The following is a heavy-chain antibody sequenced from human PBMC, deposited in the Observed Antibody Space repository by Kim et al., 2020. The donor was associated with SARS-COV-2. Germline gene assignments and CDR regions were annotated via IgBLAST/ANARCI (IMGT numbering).Heavy chain of an antibody. J-gene: IGHJ4*02. D-gene: IGHD6-13*01. V-gene: IGHV3-48*02. CDR3: ARDPGGSSWGFDY. Sequence: GGSLRLSCAASGFTFSTYAMNWVRQAPGKGLEWVSYISSTSTTIYYADSVKGRFTISRDNAKNSLYLQMNSLRDEDTDVYYCARDPGGSSWGFDYWGQGTLVTVSS. CDR1: GFTFSTYA. CDR2: ISSTSTTI.